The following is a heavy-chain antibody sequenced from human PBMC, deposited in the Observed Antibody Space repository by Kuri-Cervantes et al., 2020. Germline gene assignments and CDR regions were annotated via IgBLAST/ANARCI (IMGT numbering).Heavy chain of an antibody. CDR3: AKGGYCSGGSCYRAWFDP. Sequence: GGSLRLSCAASGFTLSSHWMHWVRQGPGKGLEWVSAISGSGGSTYYADSVKGRFTISRDNSKNTLYLQMNSLRAEDTAVYYCAKGGYCSGGSCYRAWFDPWGQGTLVTVSS. CDR1: GFTLSSHW. J-gene: IGHJ5*02. V-gene: IGHV3-23*01. CDR2: ISGSGGST. D-gene: IGHD2-15*01.